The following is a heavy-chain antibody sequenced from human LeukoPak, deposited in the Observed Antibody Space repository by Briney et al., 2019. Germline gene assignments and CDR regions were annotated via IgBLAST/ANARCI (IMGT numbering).Heavy chain of an antibody. CDR2: IYYSGST. V-gene: IGHV4-39*01. CDR1: GGSISSSSYY. Sequence: SETLSLTRTVSGGSISSSSYYWGWIRQPPGKGLEWIGSIYYSGSTYYNPSLKSRVTISVDTSKNQFSLKLSSVTAADTAVYYCARGSYDSSGYYYFDWGQGTLVTVSS. J-gene: IGHJ4*02. CDR3: ARGSYDSSGYYYFD. D-gene: IGHD3-22*01.